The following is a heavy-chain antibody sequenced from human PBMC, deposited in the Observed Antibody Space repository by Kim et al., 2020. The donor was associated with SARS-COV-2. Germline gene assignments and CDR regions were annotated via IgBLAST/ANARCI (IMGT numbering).Heavy chain of an antibody. D-gene: IGHD2-2*01. CDR2: ISAYNGNT. CDR1: GYTFTSYG. Sequence: ASVKVSCKASGYTFTSYGSSWVRQAPGQGLEWMGWISAYNGNTNYARKLQGRVTMTTDTSTSTAYMELRSLRSDDTAVYYCAREYQLLFEPGGPYGMDVWGQGTTVTVSS. J-gene: IGHJ6*02. CDR3: AREYQLLFEPGGPYGMDV. V-gene: IGHV1-18*01.